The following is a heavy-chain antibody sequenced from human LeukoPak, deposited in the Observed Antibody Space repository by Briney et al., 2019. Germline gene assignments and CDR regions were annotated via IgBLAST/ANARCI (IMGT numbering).Heavy chain of an antibody. Sequence: ASVKVSCKASGYTFTSYYMHWVRQAPGQGLEWMGIINLSGGSTSYAQKFQGRVTMTRDMSTSTVYMELSSLRSEDTAVYYCARDHYDSSGGYYYYYMDVWGKGTTVTVSS. J-gene: IGHJ6*03. CDR1: GYTFTSYY. CDR2: INLSGGST. CDR3: ARDHYDSSGGYYYYYMDV. V-gene: IGHV1-46*01. D-gene: IGHD3-22*01.